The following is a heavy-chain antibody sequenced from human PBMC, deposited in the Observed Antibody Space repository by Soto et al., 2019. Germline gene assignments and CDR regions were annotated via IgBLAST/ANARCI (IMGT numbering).Heavy chain of an antibody. CDR2: IYDSRST. CDR3: ARGGGWLNNWFDP. V-gene: IGHV4-61*01. D-gene: IGHD5-18*01. CDR1: GASVTSDSYS. Sequence: ASETLSLTCTVSGASVTSDSYSWSWIRQPPGKGLEWIGYIYDSRSTKYNPSLKSRVTILADTSKNEVSLRLSSVTAADTAVYYCARGGGWLNNWFDPWGQGTLVTVSS. J-gene: IGHJ5*01.